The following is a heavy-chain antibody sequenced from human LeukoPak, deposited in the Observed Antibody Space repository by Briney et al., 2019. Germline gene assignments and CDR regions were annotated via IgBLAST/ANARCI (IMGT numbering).Heavy chain of an antibody. CDR2: MNPNSGGT. V-gene: IGHV1-8*01. CDR3: ARGAISRVTSRGYGMDV. J-gene: IGHJ6*02. D-gene: IGHD3-3*01. Sequence: ASVKVSCKASGYTLTIFDINWVRQAPGQGSEWVGWMNPNSGGTGYTQNFQGRGTITRDTSRRTPYMELNSLRSEDTAVYYCARGAISRVTSRGYGMDVWGQGTTVIVSS. CDR1: GYTLTIFD.